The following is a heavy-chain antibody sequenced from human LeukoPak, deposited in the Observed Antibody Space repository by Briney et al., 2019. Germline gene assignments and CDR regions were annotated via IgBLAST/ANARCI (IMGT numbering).Heavy chain of an antibody. V-gene: IGHV1-2*02. CDR1: GGTFSSSA. J-gene: IGHJ6*02. Sequence: GASVKVSCKTSGGTFSSSAITWVRQAPGQGLEWMGWINPNSGGTNYAQKFQGRVTMTRDTSISTVYMELSGLRSDDTAVYYCARDGGLHYYGMDVWGQGTTVTVS. CDR2: INPNSGGT. D-gene: IGHD4-23*01. CDR3: ARDGGLHYYGMDV.